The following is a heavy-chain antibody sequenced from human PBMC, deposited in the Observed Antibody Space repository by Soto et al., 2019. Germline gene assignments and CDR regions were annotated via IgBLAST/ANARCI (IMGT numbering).Heavy chain of an antibody. Sequence: SSETLSLTCTVSGDSISRYYWSWIRQPPGKGLEWIGYIYYTGTTNYNPSLKSRLTISVDTSKNQFSLRLTSVTAADTAVYYCARQGYYDSSGYDAFDLWGQGTMVTVSS. CDR1: GDSISRYY. V-gene: IGHV4-59*08. CDR2: IYYTGTT. J-gene: IGHJ3*01. D-gene: IGHD3-22*01. CDR3: ARQGYYDSSGYDAFDL.